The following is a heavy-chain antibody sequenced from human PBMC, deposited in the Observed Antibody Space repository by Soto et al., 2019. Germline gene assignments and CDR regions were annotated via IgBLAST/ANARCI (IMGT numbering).Heavy chain of an antibody. J-gene: IGHJ4*02. CDR2: IIPILGIA. CDR1: GGTFISYT. CDR3: AQSPDLLYFDY. D-gene: IGHD1-26*01. V-gene: IGHV1-69*02. Sequence: QVQLVQSGAEVKKPGSSVKVSCKASGGTFISYTISWVRQAPGQGLEWMGRIIPILGIANYAQKFQGRVTITADKSTSTAYMELSSLRSEDTAVYSCAQSPDLLYFDYWGQGTLVTVSS.